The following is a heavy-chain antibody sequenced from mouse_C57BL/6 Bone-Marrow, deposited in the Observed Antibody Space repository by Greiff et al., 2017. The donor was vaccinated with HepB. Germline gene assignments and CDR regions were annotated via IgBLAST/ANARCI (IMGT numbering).Heavy chain of an antibody. J-gene: IGHJ3*01. V-gene: IGHV5-2*01. Sequence: EVKLMESGGGLVQPGESLKLSCESNEYEFPSHDMSWVRKTPEKRLELVAAINSDGGSTYYPDTMESRFIISRDNTKKTLYLQMSSLRSEDTALYYCASRPMISFIWFADWGQGTLVTVSA. D-gene: IGHD2-4*01. CDR2: INSDGGST. CDR3: ASRPMISFIWFAD. CDR1: EYEFPSHD.